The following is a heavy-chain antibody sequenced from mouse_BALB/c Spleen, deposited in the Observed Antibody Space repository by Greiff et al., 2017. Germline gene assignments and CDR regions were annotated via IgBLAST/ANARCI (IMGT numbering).Heavy chain of an antibody. D-gene: IGHD6-5*01. CDR2: IYPGDGDT. Sequence: QVQLQQSGAELARPGASVKLSCKASGYTFTSYWMQWVKQRPGQGLEWIGAIYPGDGDTRYTQKFKGKATLTADKSSSTAYMQLSSLASEDSAVYYCARYADYWGQGTSVTVSS. CDR1: GYTFTSYW. J-gene: IGHJ4*01. V-gene: IGHV1-87*01. CDR3: ARYADY.